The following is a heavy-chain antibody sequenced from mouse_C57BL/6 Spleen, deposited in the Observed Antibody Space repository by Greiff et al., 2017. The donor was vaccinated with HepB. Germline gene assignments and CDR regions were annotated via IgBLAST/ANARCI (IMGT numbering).Heavy chain of an antibody. Sequence: VQLQQSGSELRSPGSSVKLSCKDFDSEVFPIAYMSWVRQKPGHGFEWIGGILPSIGRTNYGEKFEDKATLDADTLSNTAYLELNSLTSEDSAIYYCARAKIYYGSSYNWYFDVWGTGTTVTVSS. CDR1: DSEVFPIAY. CDR3: ARAKIYYGSSYNWYFDV. J-gene: IGHJ1*03. V-gene: IGHV15-2*01. D-gene: IGHD1-1*01. CDR2: ILPSIGRT.